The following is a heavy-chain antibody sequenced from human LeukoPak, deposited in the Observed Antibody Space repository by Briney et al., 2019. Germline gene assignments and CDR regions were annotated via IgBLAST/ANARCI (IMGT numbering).Heavy chain of an antibody. Sequence: NPSQTLSLTCTVSGGSISSGSYYWSWIRQPAGKGLEWIGRIYTSGSTNYNPSLKSRVTISVDTSKNQFSLKLSSVTAADTAVYYCARGAVGWYSYGPYYFDYWGQGTLVTVSS. CDR2: IYTSGST. D-gene: IGHD5-18*01. V-gene: IGHV4-61*02. CDR1: GGSISSGSYY. CDR3: ARGAVGWYSYGPYYFDY. J-gene: IGHJ4*02.